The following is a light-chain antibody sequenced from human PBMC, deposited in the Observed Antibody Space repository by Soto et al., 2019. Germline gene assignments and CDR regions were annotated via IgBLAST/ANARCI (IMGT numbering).Light chain of an antibody. J-gene: IGKJ1*01. CDR1: QAISSY. CDR2: AAS. V-gene: IGKV1-9*01. Sequence: DIQLTQSPSFLSASVGDRVTITCRASQAISSYLAWFQQRPGKAPKVLIYAASTLQSGVPSRFSGSASGTEFTFTISSLQPEDFATYFCQQLNSYPWTFGQGTKVEIK. CDR3: QQLNSYPWT.